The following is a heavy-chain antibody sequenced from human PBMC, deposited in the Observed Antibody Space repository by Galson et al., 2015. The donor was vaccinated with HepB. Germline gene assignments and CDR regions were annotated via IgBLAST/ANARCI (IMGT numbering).Heavy chain of an antibody. Sequence: SLRLSCAASGFTFSSYSMSWFRQAPGKGLEWVGFIRSKAYGGTTEYAASVKGRFTISRDDSKSIAYLQMNSLKTEDTAVHYCTRDRPYYDSSGYYWYFDLWGRGTLVTVSS. D-gene: IGHD3-22*01. CDR2: IRSKAYGGTT. V-gene: IGHV3-49*03. J-gene: IGHJ2*01. CDR1: GFTFSSYS. CDR3: TRDRPYYDSSGYYWYFDL.